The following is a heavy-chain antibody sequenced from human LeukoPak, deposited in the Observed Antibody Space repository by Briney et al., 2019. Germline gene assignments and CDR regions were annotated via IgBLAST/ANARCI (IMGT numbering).Heavy chain of an antibody. Sequence: SETLSLTCAVYGGSFSGYYWSWIRQPPGKGLEWIGEINHSGSTNHNPSLKSRVTISVDTSKNQFSLKLSSVTAADTAVYYCARGSLNSSGYYYYFDYWGQGTLVTVSS. CDR3: ARGSLNSSGYYYYFDY. CDR2: INHSGST. J-gene: IGHJ4*02. D-gene: IGHD3-22*01. CDR1: GGSFSGYY. V-gene: IGHV4-34*01.